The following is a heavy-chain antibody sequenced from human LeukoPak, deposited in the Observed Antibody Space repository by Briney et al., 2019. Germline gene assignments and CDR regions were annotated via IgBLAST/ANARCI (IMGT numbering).Heavy chain of an antibody. CDR3: ASTGYCSSTSCPRPGRY. J-gene: IGHJ4*02. CDR2: INHSGST. Sequence: SETLSLTCAVYCGSFSGYYWSWIRQPPGKGLEWIGEINHSGSTNYNPSLKSRVTISVDTSKNQFSLKLSSVTAADTAVYYCASTGYCSSTSCPRPGRYWGQGTLVTVSS. D-gene: IGHD2-2*01. V-gene: IGHV4-34*01. CDR1: CGSFSGYY.